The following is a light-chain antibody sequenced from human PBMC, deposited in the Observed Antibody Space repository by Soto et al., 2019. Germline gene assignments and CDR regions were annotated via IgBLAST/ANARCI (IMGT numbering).Light chain of an antibody. CDR3: AAWDDSLNGYYV. CDR2: SNN. V-gene: IGLV1-44*01. J-gene: IGLJ1*01. Sequence: QSALTQPPSASGTPGQRVTISCSGSSSKIGSNTVNWYQQLPGTAPKLLIYSNNQRPSGAPDRVSGSKSGTSASLAISGLQSEDEADYYCAAWDDSLNGYYVFGTGTKVTVL. CDR1: SSKIGSNT.